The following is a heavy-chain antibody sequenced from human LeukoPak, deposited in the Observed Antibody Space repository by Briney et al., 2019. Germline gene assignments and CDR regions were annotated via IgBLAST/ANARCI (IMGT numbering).Heavy chain of an antibody. CDR3: ARPVSVLAAAKY. CDR1: GFTFSSYA. V-gene: IGHV3-23*01. CDR2: ISGSGGGT. J-gene: IGHJ4*02. Sequence: GGSLRLSCAASGFTFSSYAMSWVRQAPGKGLEWVSAISGSGGGTYYADSVKGRFTISRDNSKNTLYLQMNSLRAEDTAVYYCARPVSVLAAAKYWGQGTLVTVSS. D-gene: IGHD6-25*01.